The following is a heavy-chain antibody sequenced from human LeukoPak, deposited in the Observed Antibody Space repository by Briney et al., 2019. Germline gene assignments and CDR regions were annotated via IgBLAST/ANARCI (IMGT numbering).Heavy chain of an antibody. Sequence: PGGSLTLSCAASGFTFSYHWMTWVRQAPGKGLEWVANIKNDGAVKNYVDSVKGRFTISRDNAKNSLYLQMNSLRAEDTAVYYCAKDSYGKGDFWGQGVLVTVSS. CDR2: IKNDGAVK. V-gene: IGHV3-7*01. CDR3: AKDSYGKGDF. D-gene: IGHD2-21*01. J-gene: IGHJ4*02. CDR1: GFTFSYHW.